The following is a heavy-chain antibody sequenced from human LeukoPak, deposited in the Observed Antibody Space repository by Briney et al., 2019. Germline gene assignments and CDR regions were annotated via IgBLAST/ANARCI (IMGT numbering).Heavy chain of an antibody. J-gene: IGHJ4*02. D-gene: IGHD3-3*01. CDR2: IIPILGIA. V-gene: IGHV1-69*04. CDR1: GGTFSSYA. CDR3: AREVSYDFWSGYFDY. Sequence: SVNVSCKASGGTFSSYAISWVRRAPGQGLEWMGRIIPILGIANYAQKFQGRVTITADKSTSTAYMELSSLRSEDTAVYYCAREVSYDFWSGYFDYWGQGTLVSVSS.